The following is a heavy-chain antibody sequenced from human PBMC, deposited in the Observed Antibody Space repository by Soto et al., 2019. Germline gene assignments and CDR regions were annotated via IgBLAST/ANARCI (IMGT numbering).Heavy chain of an antibody. CDR3: ARSTYYYGSGSPLPRGDFDY. CDR1: GGSISSYY. CDR2: IYYSGST. J-gene: IGHJ4*02. V-gene: IGHV4-59*08. Sequence: SETLSLTCTVSGGSISSYYWSWIRQPPGKGLEWIGYIYYSGSTNYNPSLKSRVTISVDTSKNQFSLKLSSVTAADTAVYYCARSTYYYGSGSPLPRGDFDYWGQGTLVTVSS. D-gene: IGHD3-10*01.